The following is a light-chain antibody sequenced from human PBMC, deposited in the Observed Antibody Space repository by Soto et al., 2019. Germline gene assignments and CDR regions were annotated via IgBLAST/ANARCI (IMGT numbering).Light chain of an antibody. V-gene: IGKV1-39*01. Sequence: DIQMTQSPSSLSASVGDRVTITCRASQSISNYLNWYQQRPGKAPKLLIYLASSLSSGVPSKFSGSGSGTDFTLKINRVEPEDVGVYYCMQALQTPWTFGPGTKVDIK. CDR3: MQALQTPWT. CDR2: LAS. CDR1: QSISNY. J-gene: IGKJ1*01.